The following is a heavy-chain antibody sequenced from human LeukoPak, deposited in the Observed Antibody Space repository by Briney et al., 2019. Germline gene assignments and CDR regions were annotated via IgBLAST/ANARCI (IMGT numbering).Heavy chain of an antibody. CDR3: AREISSSRPNWFDP. Sequence: PSETLSLTCTVSGGSISSYYWSWIRQPPGKGLGWIGYIYYSGSTNYNPSLKSRVTISVDTSKNQFSLKLSSVTAADTAVYCCAREISSSRPNWFDPWGQGTLVTVSS. D-gene: IGHD6-13*01. CDR2: IYYSGST. V-gene: IGHV4-59*01. CDR1: GGSISSYY. J-gene: IGHJ5*02.